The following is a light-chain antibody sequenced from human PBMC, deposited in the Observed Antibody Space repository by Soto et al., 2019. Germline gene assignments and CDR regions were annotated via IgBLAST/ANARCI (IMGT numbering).Light chain of an antibody. J-gene: IGLJ1*01. CDR2: EVS. V-gene: IGLV2-14*01. CDR3: SSYTSSSTGYV. Sequence: QSALTQPASVSGSPGQSITISCTGTSSDVGGYNYVSWYQQHPGKAPKLMIYEVSNRPSGVSNRFSGSKSGNTASLTISGLQVEDEADYYCSSYTSSSTGYVFGTGTKLTVL. CDR1: SSDVGGYNY.